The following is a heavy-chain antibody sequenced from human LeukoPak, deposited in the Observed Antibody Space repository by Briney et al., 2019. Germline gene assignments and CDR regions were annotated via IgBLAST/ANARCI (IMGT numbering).Heavy chain of an antibody. CDR3: ARQYSDILTGYHRGELYWYFDL. J-gene: IGHJ2*01. V-gene: IGHV4-59*08. D-gene: IGHD3-9*01. CDR1: GGSVSSYY. Sequence: SETLSLTCTVSGGSVSSYYWSWIRQPPGKGLEWIGYMYYSGSTNYNPSLKSRVTISVDTSKNQFSLKLSSVTAADTAVYYCARQYSDILTGYHRGELYWYFDLWGRGTLVTVSS. CDR2: MYYSGST.